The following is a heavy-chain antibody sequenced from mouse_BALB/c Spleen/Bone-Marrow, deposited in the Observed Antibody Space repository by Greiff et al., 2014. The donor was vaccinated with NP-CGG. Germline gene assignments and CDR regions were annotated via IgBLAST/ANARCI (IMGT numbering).Heavy chain of an antibody. V-gene: IGHV14-3*02. Sequence: EVQLVESGAELVKPGASAKLSCTASGFNIKDTYMHWVKQRPEQGLEWIGRTDPANGNTKYDPKFQGKATITADTSSNTAYLQLSSLTSEDTAVYYCAAYYYGSSQFAYWGQGTLVTVSA. CDR2: TDPANGNT. CDR3: AAYYYGSSQFAY. J-gene: IGHJ3*01. D-gene: IGHD1-1*01. CDR1: GFNIKDTY.